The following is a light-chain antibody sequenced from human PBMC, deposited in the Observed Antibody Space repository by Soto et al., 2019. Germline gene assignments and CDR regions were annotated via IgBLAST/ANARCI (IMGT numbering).Light chain of an antibody. J-gene: IGLJ3*02. CDR3: SSYTSTSTLVV. CDR1: SSDVGGYNY. V-gene: IGLV2-14*03. Sequence: QSVLTQPASVSGSPVQSITISCTGTSSDVGGYNYVSWYQHHPGKAPKLMIYDVTNRPSGVSNRFSGSKSGNTASLTISGLQAEDEADYYCSSYTSTSTLVVFGGGTKLTVL. CDR2: DVT.